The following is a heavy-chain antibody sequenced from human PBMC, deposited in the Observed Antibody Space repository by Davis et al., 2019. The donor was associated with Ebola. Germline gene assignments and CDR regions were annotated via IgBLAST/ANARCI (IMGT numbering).Heavy chain of an antibody. CDR3: ARGAVAGN. D-gene: IGHD6-19*01. J-gene: IGHJ4*02. CDR1: GGSFSGYY. V-gene: IGHV4-34*01. Sequence: PSETLSLTCAVYGGSFSGYYWSWIRQPPGKGLEWIGEINHSGSTNYNPSLKSRVTISVDTSKNQFSLKLSSVTAADTAVYYCARGAVAGNWGQGTLVTVSS. CDR2: INHSGST.